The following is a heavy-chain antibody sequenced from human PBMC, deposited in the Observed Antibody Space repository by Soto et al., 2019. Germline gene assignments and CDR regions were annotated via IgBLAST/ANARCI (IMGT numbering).Heavy chain of an antibody. Sequence: QLQLQESGPGLVTPSETLSLTCTVSGGSISSSSYYWGWIRQPPGKGLEWIGSIYYSGSTYYNPSLKSRVTISVDTSKNQFSLKLSSVTAADTAVYYSARHPRKQQLGINWFDPWGQGTLVTVSS. D-gene: IGHD6-13*01. J-gene: IGHJ5*02. CDR2: IYYSGST. CDR3: ARHPRKQQLGINWFDP. V-gene: IGHV4-39*01. CDR1: GGSISSSSYY.